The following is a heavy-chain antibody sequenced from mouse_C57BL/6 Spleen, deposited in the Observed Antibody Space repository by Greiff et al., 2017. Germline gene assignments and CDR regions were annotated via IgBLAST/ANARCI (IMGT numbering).Heavy chain of an antibody. D-gene: IGHD1-1*01. V-gene: IGHV1-59*01. CDR2: IDPSDSYT. CDR1: GYTFTSYW. J-gene: IGHJ3*01. CDR3: ARDYYGSSPAWFAY. Sequence: QVQLQQPGAELVRPGTSVKLSCKASGYTFTSYWMHWVKQRPGQGLEWIGVIDPSDSYTNYNQKFKGKATLTVDTSSSTAYMQLSSLTSEDSAVDYCARDYYGSSPAWFAYWGQGTLVTVSA.